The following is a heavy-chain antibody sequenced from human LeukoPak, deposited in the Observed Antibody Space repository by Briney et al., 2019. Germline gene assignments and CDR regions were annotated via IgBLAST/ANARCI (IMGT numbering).Heavy chain of an antibody. CDR1: GFTFSNYN. J-gene: IGHJ5*02. V-gene: IGHV3-48*01. CDR3: ARARKSGGITMIRGVKDRGWFDP. D-gene: IGHD3-10*01. CDR2: ISSTGSTI. Sequence: GGSLRLSCAASGFTFSNYNMNWVRQAPGKGLEWVSYISSTGSTIYYADSVKGRFTISRDNSKNTLYLQMNSLRAEDTAVYYCARARKSGGITMIRGVKDRGWFDPWGQGTLVTVSS.